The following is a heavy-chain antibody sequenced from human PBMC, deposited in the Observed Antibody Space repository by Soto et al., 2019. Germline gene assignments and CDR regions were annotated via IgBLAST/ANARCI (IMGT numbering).Heavy chain of an antibody. V-gene: IGHV3-11*05. J-gene: IGHJ4*02. CDR2: ISSGSSYT. D-gene: IGHD2-2*01. CDR1: GFTFSDYY. Sequence: QVQLVESGGGLVKPGGSLRLSCAASGFTFSDYYMSWIRQAPGKGLEWVSYISSGSSYTNYADSVRGRFTISRDNAKNSLDLQMNILRAEDTAVYYCATTLGYCSSTSCRPLDYWGPGTLVTVSS. CDR3: ATTLGYCSSTSCRPLDY.